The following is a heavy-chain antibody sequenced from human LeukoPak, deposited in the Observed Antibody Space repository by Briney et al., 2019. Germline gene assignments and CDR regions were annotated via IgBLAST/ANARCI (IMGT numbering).Heavy chain of an antibody. Sequence: SETLSLTCAVYGGSFSGYYWSWIRQPPGKGLEWIGEINHSGSTNYNPSLKSRVTISVDTSMNQFSLKLSSVTAADTAVYYCARITGDQDYWGQGTLVTVSS. J-gene: IGHJ4*02. CDR3: ARITGDQDY. D-gene: IGHD7-27*01. CDR1: GGSFSGYY. CDR2: INHSGST. V-gene: IGHV4-34*01.